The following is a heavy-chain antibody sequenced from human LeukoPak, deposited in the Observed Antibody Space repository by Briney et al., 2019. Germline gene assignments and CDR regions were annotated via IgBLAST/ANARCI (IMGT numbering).Heavy chain of an antibody. V-gene: IGHV1-3*01. Sequence: LGASVKVSCKASGYTFTSYAMHWVRQAPGQRLEWMGWINAGSGNTKYSQKFQGRVTITRDTSASTAYMELSSLRSEDTAVYYCARSGYSYGMFDYWGQGTLVTVSS. CDR1: GYTFTSYA. CDR3: ARSGYSYGMFDY. CDR2: INAGSGNT. J-gene: IGHJ4*02. D-gene: IGHD5-18*01.